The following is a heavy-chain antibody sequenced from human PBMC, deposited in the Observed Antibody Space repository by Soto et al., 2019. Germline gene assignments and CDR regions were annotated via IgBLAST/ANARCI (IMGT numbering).Heavy chain of an antibody. CDR3: ARDRAFCSGTNCRRGSIYYYYMDV. Sequence: EVHLVESGGGLVQPGGSLRLSCAASGFTFSGHWMSWVRQAPGQGLECVAHIKQDGSETFYVGSVKGRFTISRDNAKNSLDLQMNSLRAEDTALYYCARDRAFCSGTNCRRGSIYYYYMDVWGNGTTVTVSS. V-gene: IGHV3-7*01. CDR1: GFTFSGHW. J-gene: IGHJ6*03. CDR2: IKQDGSET. D-gene: IGHD2-2*01.